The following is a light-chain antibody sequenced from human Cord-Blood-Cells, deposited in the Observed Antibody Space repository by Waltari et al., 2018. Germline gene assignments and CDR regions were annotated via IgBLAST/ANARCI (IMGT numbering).Light chain of an antibody. CDR1: QSISSY. J-gene: IGKJ1*01. Sequence: DIQMTQSPSSLSASVGDRVTITCRASQSISSYLNWYQQKPGKAPKLLIYAAYSLQSGVPSRFSGSGSGTDFTLTISSLQPEDFATYYCQQSYSTPWTFG. CDR2: AAY. V-gene: IGKV1-39*01. CDR3: QQSYSTPWT.